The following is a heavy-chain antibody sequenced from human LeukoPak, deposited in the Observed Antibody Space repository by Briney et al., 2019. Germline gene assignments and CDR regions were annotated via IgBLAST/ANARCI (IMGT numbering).Heavy chain of an antibody. CDR1: GLTFTNAW. J-gene: IGHJ4*02. D-gene: IGHD3-16*01. CDR3: ATGDGWGHTFDY. CDR2: VKSKSDGGTT. Sequence: PGGSLRLSCAASGLTFTNAWMNWVRQSPGKGLEWVGRVKSKSDGGTTDYSSHASGRFTISRDDPKRTSYLHMNSLQTEDTAVYYCATGDGWGHTFDYWGQGALATVSS. V-gene: IGHV3-15*05.